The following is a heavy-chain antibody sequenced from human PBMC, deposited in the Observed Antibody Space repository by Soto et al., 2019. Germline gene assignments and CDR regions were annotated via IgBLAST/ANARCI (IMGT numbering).Heavy chain of an antibody. CDR2: IYYSGST. J-gene: IGHJ6*02. Sequence: SETLSLTCTVSGGSISSYYWSWIRQPPGKGLEWIGYIYYSGSTNYNPSLKSRVTISVDTSKNQFSLKLSSVTAADTAVYYCARVKPSYYDSSGYYPRPYYYYYGMDVWGQGTTVTVSS. V-gene: IGHV4-59*01. CDR3: ARVKPSYYDSSGYYPRPYYYYYGMDV. CDR1: GGSISSYY. D-gene: IGHD3-22*01.